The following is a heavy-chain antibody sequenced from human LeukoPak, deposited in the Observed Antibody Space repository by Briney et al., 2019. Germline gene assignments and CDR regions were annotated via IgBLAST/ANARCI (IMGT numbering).Heavy chain of an antibody. J-gene: IGHJ5*02. CDR1: GGSISSYF. V-gene: IGHV4-59*01. CDR3: ARFTPQGYGWGGYNRFDP. CDR2: IYYSGST. Sequence: SEALSLTCTVSGGSISSYFWTWIRQPPGKGLEWIGYIYYSGSTNYSPSLKSRVTISVDTSKNQFSLNLTSVTAADTAVYYCARFTPQGYGWGGYNRFDPWGQGTLVTVSS. D-gene: IGHD3-16*01.